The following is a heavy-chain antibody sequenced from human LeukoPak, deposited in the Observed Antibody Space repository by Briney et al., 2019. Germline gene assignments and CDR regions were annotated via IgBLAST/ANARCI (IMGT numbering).Heavy chain of an antibody. J-gene: IGHJ4*02. D-gene: IGHD4-23*01. Sequence: PSETLSLTCTVSGGSINNYYWSWVRQPAGKGLEWIGRIYTTGSTNYTPSLKSRVTMSVDTSTNQFSLKLISVTAADTAVYYCARIGGNFPSLDSWGQGILVTVSS. CDR2: IYTTGST. CDR1: GGSINNYY. CDR3: ARIGGNFPSLDS. V-gene: IGHV4-4*07.